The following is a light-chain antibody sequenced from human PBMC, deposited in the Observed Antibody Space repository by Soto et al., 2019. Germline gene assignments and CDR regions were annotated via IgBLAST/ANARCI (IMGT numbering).Light chain of an antibody. Sequence: ETVMTQSPATLSVSPGESATLSCRASQSLNSNLACYQQKLGQAPRVLIYGASTRATGIPARFSGSGSGTEFTLTISSLQSEDFAVYYCQRQSSWPRTFGQGTKVDIK. CDR2: GAS. V-gene: IGKV3-15*01. CDR3: QRQSSWPRT. CDR1: QSLNSN. J-gene: IGKJ1*01.